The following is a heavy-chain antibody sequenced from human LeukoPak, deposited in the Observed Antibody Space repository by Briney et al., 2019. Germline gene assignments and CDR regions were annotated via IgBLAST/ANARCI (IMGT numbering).Heavy chain of an antibody. CDR3: ARHFYGDYAFDS. D-gene: IGHD4-17*01. Sequence: HGESLKISCKGSGYSFTVYWITWVRQMPGKGLEWMGTIDPSDSYTNYSPSFQGHVTIPADKSINSAYLQWSSLKTSDSAIYYCARHFYGDYAFDSWGQGTLVTVSS. V-gene: IGHV5-10-1*01. CDR1: GYSFTVYW. J-gene: IGHJ4*02. CDR2: IDPSDSYT.